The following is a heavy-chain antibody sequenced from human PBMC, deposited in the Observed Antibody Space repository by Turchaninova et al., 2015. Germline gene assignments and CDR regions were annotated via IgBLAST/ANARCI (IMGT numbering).Heavy chain of an antibody. J-gene: IGHJ4*02. CDR3: AREGGSSSYFDY. D-gene: IGHD6-6*01. V-gene: IGHV4-31*03. CDR1: GGSISSGGSY. Sequence: QVQLQESGPGLVKPSQTLSLTCTVSGGSISSGGSYWSWIRPHPGKGLEWIGYIYYSGGTSYHPSLKRRGTISVDTSKNQFSLKLGSGTAADTAVYYCAREGGSSSYFDYWGQGTLVTVSS. CDR2: IYYSGGT.